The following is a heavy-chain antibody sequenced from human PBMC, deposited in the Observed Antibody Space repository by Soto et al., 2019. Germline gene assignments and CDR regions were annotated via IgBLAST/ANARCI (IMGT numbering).Heavy chain of an antibody. CDR1: GYTFTSYY. D-gene: IGHD3-22*01. J-gene: IGHJ4*02. CDR3: ARQSITMIVVVPRPFDY. CDR2: INPSGGST. Sequence: GASVKVSCKASGYTFTSYYMHWVRQAPGQGLEWMGIINPSGGSTSYAQKFQGRVTMTRDTSTSTVYMELSSRRSEDTAVYYCARQSITMIVVVPRPFDYWGQGTLVTVSS. V-gene: IGHV1-46*01.